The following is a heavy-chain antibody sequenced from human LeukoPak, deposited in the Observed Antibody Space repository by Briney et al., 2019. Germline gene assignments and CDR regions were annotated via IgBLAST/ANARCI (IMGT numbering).Heavy chain of an antibody. CDR3: ARGPITMVRGVTSPPDY. D-gene: IGHD3-10*01. V-gene: IGHV4-34*01. CDR1: GGSFSGYY. CDR2: IYHSGST. J-gene: IGHJ4*02. Sequence: SETLSLTCAVYGGSFSGYYWSWIRQPPGKGLEWIGEIYHSGSTNYNPSLKSRVTISVDKSKNQFSLKLSSVTAADTAVYYCARGPITMVRGVTSPPDYWGQGTLVTVSS.